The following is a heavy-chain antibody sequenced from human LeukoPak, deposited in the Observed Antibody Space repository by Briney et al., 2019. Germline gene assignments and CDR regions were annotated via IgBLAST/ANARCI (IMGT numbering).Heavy chain of an antibody. CDR1: GFTFSSYS. J-gene: IGHJ6*03. Sequence: GGSLRLSCAASGFTFSSYSMNWVRQAPGKGLEWVSYISSSSSTIYYADSVRGRFTISRDNSKNTLYLQMNNLRAEDTAVYYCAKGGGTSSSYYMDVWGKGTPVTVSS. CDR3: AKGGGTSSSYYMDV. D-gene: IGHD2-15*01. CDR2: ISSSSSTI. V-gene: IGHV3-48*01.